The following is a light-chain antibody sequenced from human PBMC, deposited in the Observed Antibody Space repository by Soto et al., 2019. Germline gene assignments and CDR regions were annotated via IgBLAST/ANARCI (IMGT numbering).Light chain of an antibody. CDR2: GAS. V-gene: IGKV3-20*01. CDR3: QQFGFSPWT. Sequence: DIVLTQSPGTLYLSSGERATLSCRASQSVGSSYLAWYQQKPGQAPRLLIYGASNRATGIPDRFNGSGSGKNFTLTVSRMEPEYFAVYYCQQFGFSPWTFGQGTKVEIK. CDR1: QSVGSSY. J-gene: IGKJ1*01.